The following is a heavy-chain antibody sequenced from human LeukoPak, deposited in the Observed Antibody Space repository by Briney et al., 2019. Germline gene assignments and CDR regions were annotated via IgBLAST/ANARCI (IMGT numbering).Heavy chain of an antibody. CDR2: ISGSGGST. Sequence: GGSLRLSCAASGFTFSSYAMSWVRQAPGKGLEWVSAISGSGGSTYYADSVKGRFTISRDNSKNTLYLQMNSLRAEDTAVYYCAKGLLAYCSGGSCYLFDYWGQGTLVTVSS. D-gene: IGHD2-15*01. CDR1: GFTFSSYA. J-gene: IGHJ4*02. CDR3: AKGLLAYCSGGSCYLFDY. V-gene: IGHV3-23*01.